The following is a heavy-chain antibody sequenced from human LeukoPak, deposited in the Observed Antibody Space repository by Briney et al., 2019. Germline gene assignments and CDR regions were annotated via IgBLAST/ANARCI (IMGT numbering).Heavy chain of an antibody. CDR2: INSDGSTT. CDR3: AKDLLEWPIGSNV. J-gene: IGHJ6*04. CDR1: GFTFSSYW. D-gene: IGHD3-3*01. V-gene: IGHV3-74*01. Sequence: PGGSLRLSCAASGFTFSSYWMHWVRQAPGKGLVWVSRINSDGSTTSYADSVKGRFTISRDNAKNTLYLQMNSLRAEDTAVYYCAKDLLEWPIGSNVWGKGTTVTVSS.